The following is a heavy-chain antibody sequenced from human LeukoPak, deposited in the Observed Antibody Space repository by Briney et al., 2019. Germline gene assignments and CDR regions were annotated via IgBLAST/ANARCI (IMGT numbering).Heavy chain of an antibody. CDR3: ARSLSDFYPNWFDP. Sequence: GASVKVSCKASGYTFTSTAMSWVRQAPGQRLEWMGWINAGNGNTKYSQEFQGRVTITRDTPASTVYMELSSLRSEDMAVYYCARSLSDFYPNWFDPWGQGTLVTVSS. D-gene: IGHD2-21*01. CDR1: GYTFTSTA. CDR2: INAGNGNT. V-gene: IGHV1-3*03. J-gene: IGHJ5*02.